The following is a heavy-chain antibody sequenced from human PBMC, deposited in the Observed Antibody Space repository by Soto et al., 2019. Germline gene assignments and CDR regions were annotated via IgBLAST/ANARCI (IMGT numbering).Heavy chain of an antibody. CDR3: ARADLGNYYGSGSYSITAHDY. CDR2: IIPIFGTA. Sequence: ASVKVSCKASGGTFSSYAISWVRQAPGQGLEWMGGIIPIFGTANYAQKFQGRVTITADESTSTAYMELSSLRSEDTAVYYCARADLGNYYGSGSYSITAHDYWGQGTLVTVSS. D-gene: IGHD3-10*01. J-gene: IGHJ4*02. V-gene: IGHV1-69*13. CDR1: GGTFSSYA.